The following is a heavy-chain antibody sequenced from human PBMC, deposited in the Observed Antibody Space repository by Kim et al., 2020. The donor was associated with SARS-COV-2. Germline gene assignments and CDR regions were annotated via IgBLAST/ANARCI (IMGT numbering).Heavy chain of an antibody. V-gene: IGHV3-11*03. J-gene: IGHJ3*02. CDR1: GFTLSDYY. Sequence: GGSLRLSCAASGFTLSDYYMSWIRQAPGKGLEWVAYISSSSGYTNYADAVKGRFTISRDNAETSMYLQMSSLRVDDTAIYYCARRVVADAFDIWGQGTLITVSA. D-gene: IGHD3-22*01. CDR2: ISSSSGYT. CDR3: ARRVVADAFDI.